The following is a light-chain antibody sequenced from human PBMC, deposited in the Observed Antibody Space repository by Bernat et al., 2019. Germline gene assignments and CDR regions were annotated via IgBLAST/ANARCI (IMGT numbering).Light chain of an antibody. CDR3: SSYTSSSTYV. V-gene: IGLV2-14*03. CDR1: SSDVGGYNY. CDR2: DVS. J-gene: IGLJ1*01. Sequence: QSALTQPASVSGSPGQSITISCTGTSSDVGGYNYVSWYQQHPGKAPKLMIYDVSNRPSGVSTRFSVSKSGNTASLTIYGLQAEDEADYYCSSYTSSSTYVFGTGTKVTVL.